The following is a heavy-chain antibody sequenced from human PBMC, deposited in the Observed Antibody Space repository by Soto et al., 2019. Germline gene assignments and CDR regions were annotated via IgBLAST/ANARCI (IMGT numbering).Heavy chain of an antibody. CDR2: IIPIFGTA. CDR1: GGTFSSYA. V-gene: IGHV1-69*13. CDR3: ARDPIVGLVDSSGYYPHFDY. Sequence: SVKVSCKASGGTFSSYAISWVRQAPGQGLEWMGGIIPIFGTANYAQKFQGRVTITADESTSTAYMELSSLRSEDTAVYYCARDPIVGLVDSSGYYPHFDYWGQGTLVTVSS. D-gene: IGHD3-22*01. J-gene: IGHJ4*02.